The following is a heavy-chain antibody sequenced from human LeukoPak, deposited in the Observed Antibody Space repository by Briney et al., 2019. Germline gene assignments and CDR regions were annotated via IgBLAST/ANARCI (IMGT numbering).Heavy chain of an antibody. D-gene: IGHD6-13*01. CDR3: AKGRIAVARRGVCYFDY. CDR2: INHSGST. J-gene: IGHJ4*02. Sequence: KPSETLSLTCSVSGGSISSSSYYWGWIRQPPGKGLEWIGEINHSGSTNYNPSLKSRVTISVDTSKNQFSLKLSSVTAADTAVYYCAKGRIAVARRGVCYFDYWGQGTLVTVSS. CDR1: GGSISSSSYY. V-gene: IGHV4-39*07.